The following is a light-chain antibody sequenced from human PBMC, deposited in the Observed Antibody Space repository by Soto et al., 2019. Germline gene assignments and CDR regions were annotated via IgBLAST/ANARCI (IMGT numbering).Light chain of an antibody. V-gene: IGKV3-20*01. CDR3: QQYGSSPLWT. Sequence: EIVLTQSPGTLSLSPGERATLSCRASQSVSSSSLAWYQQKPGLAPRLLIYGASSRATGIPDRFSGSGSGTDFTLTISRLEPEVFAVYYCQQYGSSPLWTFGQGTKVEIK. J-gene: IGKJ1*01. CDR1: QSVSSSS. CDR2: GAS.